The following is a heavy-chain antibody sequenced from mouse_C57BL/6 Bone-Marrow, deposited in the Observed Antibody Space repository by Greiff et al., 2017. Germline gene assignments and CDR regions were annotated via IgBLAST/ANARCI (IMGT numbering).Heavy chain of an antibody. CDR2: INPNNGGT. V-gene: IGHV1-26*01. CDR3: ARLMDYSNSWFAY. D-gene: IGHD2-5*01. CDR1: GYTFTDYY. J-gene: IGHJ3*01. Sequence: EVQLQQSGPELVKPGASVKISCKASGYTFTDYYMNWVKQSHGKSLEWIGDINPNNGGTSYNQKFKGKATLTVDKSSSTAYMELRSLTSEDSAVYYCARLMDYSNSWFAYWGQGTLVTVSA.